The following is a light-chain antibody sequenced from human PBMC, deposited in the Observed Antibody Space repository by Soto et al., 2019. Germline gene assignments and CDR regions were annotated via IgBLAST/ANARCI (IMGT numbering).Light chain of an antibody. CDR3: HSYDGSLSGSV. J-gene: IGLJ3*02. CDR1: SSNIGAGYD. V-gene: IGLV1-40*01. CDR2: RNN. Sequence: QSVLTQPPSVSGAPGQRVTISCTGSSSNIGAGYDVHWYQQLPGTAPKLLIYRNNNRPSGVPDRFSGSKSGTSASLAIPGRRAEDEADYSCHSYDGSLSGSVCGGGTKLTVL.